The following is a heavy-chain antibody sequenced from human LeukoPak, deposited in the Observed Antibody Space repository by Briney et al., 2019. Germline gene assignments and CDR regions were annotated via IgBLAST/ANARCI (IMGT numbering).Heavy chain of an antibody. CDR3: ARVAAGYSVNYFDY. D-gene: IGHD4-23*01. CDR1: EFAFSTYN. Sequence: GGSLRLSCAASEFAFSTYNMNWVRQAPGKGLEWVSYISTGSSTTYYADSVKGRFTISRDNVENSLYLQMNSLRDEDTAVYYCARVAAGYSVNYFDYWCQGTLVTVSS. CDR2: ISTGSSTT. V-gene: IGHV3-48*02. J-gene: IGHJ4*02.